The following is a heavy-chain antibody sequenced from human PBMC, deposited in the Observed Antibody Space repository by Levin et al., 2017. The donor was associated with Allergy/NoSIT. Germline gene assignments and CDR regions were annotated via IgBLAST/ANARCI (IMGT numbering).Heavy chain of an antibody. CDR2: IKQDGSEK. CDR1: GLSFGSYW. D-gene: IGHD5-18*01. V-gene: IGHV3-7*01. CDR3: ARDLISVWVHVWFDY. Sequence: SCVASGLSFGSYWMSWVRQAPGKGLEWVANIKQDGSEKYYVDSVKGRFTISRDNAKNSLYLQMNSLRAEDTAVYYCARDLISVWVHVWFDYWGQGMLVTVSS. J-gene: IGHJ4*02.